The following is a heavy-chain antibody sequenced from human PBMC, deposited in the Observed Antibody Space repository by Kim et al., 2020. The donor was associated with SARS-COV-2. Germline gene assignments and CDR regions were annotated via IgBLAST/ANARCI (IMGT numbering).Heavy chain of an antibody. J-gene: IGHJ6*03. Sequence: GGSLRLSCTASGFTFGDYAMSWVRRAPGKGLEWVGFIRSKAYGGTTEYAASVKGRFTISRDDSKTIAYLQMNSLKTEDTAVYYCTREKYSSGEYYYYYYMAVWGKGPTLTVSS. CDR1: GFTFGDYA. V-gene: IGHV3-49*04. D-gene: IGHD6-25*01. CDR3: TREKYSSGEYYYYYYMAV. CDR2: IRSKAYGGTT.